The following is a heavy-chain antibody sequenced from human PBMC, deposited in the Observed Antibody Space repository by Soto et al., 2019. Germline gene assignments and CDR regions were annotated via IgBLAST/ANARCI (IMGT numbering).Heavy chain of an antibody. CDR2: IFSNDEK. D-gene: IGHD6-19*01. CDR3: ARIVRSSGSYDFDY. J-gene: IGHJ4*02. Sequence: ETLSLTCTVSGGSISSYYWSWIRQPPGKALEWLAHIFSNDEKSYNTSLRSRLTISKDTSKSQVVLTMTNMDPVDTATYYCARIVRSSGSYDFDYWGQGTLVTVSS. V-gene: IGHV2-26*01. CDR1: GGSISSYYW.